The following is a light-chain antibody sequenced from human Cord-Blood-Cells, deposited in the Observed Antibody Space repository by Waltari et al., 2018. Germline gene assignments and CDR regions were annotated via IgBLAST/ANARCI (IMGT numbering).Light chain of an antibody. CDR3: QQYNNWPPMYT. Sequence: DIVMTQSPATLSVSPGERATLSCRASQSVSSNLAWYQQKHGQAPRLLIYGASTRATGIPARFSGSGSGTEFTLTISSLQSEDFAVYYCQQYNNWPPMYTFGQGTKLEIK. CDR1: QSVSSN. V-gene: IGKV3-15*01. J-gene: IGKJ2*01. CDR2: GAS.